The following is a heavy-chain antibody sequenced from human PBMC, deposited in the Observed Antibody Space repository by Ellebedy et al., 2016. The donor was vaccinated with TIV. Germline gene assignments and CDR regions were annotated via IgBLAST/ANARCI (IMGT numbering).Heavy chain of an antibody. CDR1: GFTFSSYA. CDR3: ARDQDYSFDY. J-gene: IGHJ4*02. CDR2: ISNTGSRT. V-gene: IGHV3-23*01. Sequence: GESLKISCAASGFTFSSYAMSWVRQAPGKGLEWVSTISNTGSRTYYADSVEGRFIISRDNSKKTLYLQMNSLRAEDTAVYYCARDQDYSFDYWGQGTLVTVSS. D-gene: IGHD3/OR15-3a*01.